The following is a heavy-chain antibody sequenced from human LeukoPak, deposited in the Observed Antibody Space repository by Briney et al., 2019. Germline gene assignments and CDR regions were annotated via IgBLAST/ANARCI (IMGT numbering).Heavy chain of an antibody. CDR3: TRDDYYDSSTEDY. CDR1: GYTFTAYY. CDR2: LNPNSGGT. J-gene: IGHJ4*02. Sequence: GASVKVSCKASGYTFTAYYIHWVRQAPGQGLEWMGRLNPNSGGTNYAQKFQGRVTMTRDTSISTAYMEVSGLTSDDTAVYCCTRDDYYDSSTEDYWGQGTLVTVSS. V-gene: IGHV1-2*06. D-gene: IGHD3-22*01.